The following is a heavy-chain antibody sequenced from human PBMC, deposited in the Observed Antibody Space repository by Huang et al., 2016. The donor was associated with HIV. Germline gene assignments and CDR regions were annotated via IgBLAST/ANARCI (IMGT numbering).Heavy chain of an antibody. CDR2: ISYNGSNK. CDR1: RFTFSNYA. CDR3: ARDLWLRDLYYYYYMDV. Sequence: QVQLVESGGGVVQPGRSLRLSCAASRFTFSNYAMHWVRQAPGKWREWVACISYNGSNKDYADSVKGRFTISRDNSKNTLYLQMNSLRAEDTAVYYCARDLWLRDLYYYYYMDVWGKGTTVTVSS. J-gene: IGHJ6*03. D-gene: IGHD5-12*01. V-gene: IGHV3-30-3*01.